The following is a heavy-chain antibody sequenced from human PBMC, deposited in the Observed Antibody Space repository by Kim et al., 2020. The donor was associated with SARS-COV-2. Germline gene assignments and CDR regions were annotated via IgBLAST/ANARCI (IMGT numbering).Heavy chain of an antibody. CDR1: GFTFSSYG. CDR3: ARDKGGSSGREGFGY. Sequence: GGSLRLSCAASGFTFSSYGMHWVRQAPGKGLEWVAVIWYDGSNKYYADSVKGRFTISRDNSKNTLYLQMNSLRAEDTAVYYCARDKGGSSGREGFGYWGKGTLVTVSS. D-gene: IGHD6-19*01. J-gene: IGHJ4*02. V-gene: IGHV3-33*01. CDR2: IWYDGSNK.